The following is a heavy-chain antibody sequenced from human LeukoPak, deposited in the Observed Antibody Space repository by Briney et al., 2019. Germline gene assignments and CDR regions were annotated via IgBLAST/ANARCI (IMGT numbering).Heavy chain of an antibody. V-gene: IGHV4-34*01. CDR2: INHSGST. J-gene: IGHJ4*02. D-gene: IGHD3-16*02. Sequence: SETLSLTCTVYGGSFSGYYWSWIRQPPGKGLEWIGEINHSGSTNYNPSLKSRVTISVDTSKNQFSLNLSSVTAADTAVYYCARGRPIMITFGGIINLDYWGQGTLVTVSS. CDR1: GGSFSGYY. CDR3: ARGRPIMITFGGIINLDY.